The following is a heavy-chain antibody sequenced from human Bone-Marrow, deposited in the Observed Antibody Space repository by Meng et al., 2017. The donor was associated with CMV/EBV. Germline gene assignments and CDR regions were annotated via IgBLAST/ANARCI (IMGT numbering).Heavy chain of an antibody. Sequence: VSGGSISSRNWWSWVRQPPGKGLEWIGEIYHSGSTNYNPSLKSRVTISVDKSKNQFSLKLSSVTAADTAVYYCARAAAAGPAEYFQHWGQGTLVTVSS. CDR1: GGSISSRNW. CDR3: ARAAAAGPAEYFQH. CDR2: IYHSGST. J-gene: IGHJ1*01. V-gene: IGHV4-4*02. D-gene: IGHD6-13*01.